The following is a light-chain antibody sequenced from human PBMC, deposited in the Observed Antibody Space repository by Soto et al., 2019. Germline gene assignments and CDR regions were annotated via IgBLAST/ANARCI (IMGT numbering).Light chain of an antibody. CDR3: QQYQWSPLT. CDR1: QSAHNN. CDR2: LTS. Sequence: EIVMTQSPATLSVSPGERATLSCRASQSAHNNLAWYQQKPGQAPRLLIYLTSTRATGVPARFSGSGSGTDFTLTISSLQSEDVAFYYCQQYQWSPLTFGGGTKVEIK. J-gene: IGKJ4*01. V-gene: IGKV3-15*01.